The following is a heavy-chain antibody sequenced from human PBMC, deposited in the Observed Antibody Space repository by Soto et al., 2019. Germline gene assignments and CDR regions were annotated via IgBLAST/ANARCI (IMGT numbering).Heavy chain of an antibody. J-gene: IGHJ5*02. CDR3: ATLSPLFDR. CDR2: ISGSGNSI. V-gene: IGHV3-11*01. Sequence: GGPATLSPAAYGFPFSAYYMSGICQAPGMGLEWVSYISGSGNSIYYADSVKGRFTISRDNAKNSLSLQMNSVSVEDTAVYYCATLSPLFDRWGQGNLVTVSS. CDR1: GFPFSAYY.